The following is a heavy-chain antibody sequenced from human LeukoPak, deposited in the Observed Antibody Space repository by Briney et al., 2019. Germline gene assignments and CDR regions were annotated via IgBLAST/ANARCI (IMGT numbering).Heavy chain of an antibody. CDR1: GFTFSSYA. CDR2: ISYDGSNK. J-gene: IGHJ4*02. CDR3: ARDILMDTAMVPPIPFDY. Sequence: GGSLRLSCAASGFTFSSYAMHWVRQAPGKGLEWVAVISYDGSNKYYADSVKGRFTISRDNSKNTLYLQMNSLRAEDTAVYHCARDILMDTAMVPPIPFDYWGQGTLVTVSS. V-gene: IGHV3-30-3*01. D-gene: IGHD5-18*01.